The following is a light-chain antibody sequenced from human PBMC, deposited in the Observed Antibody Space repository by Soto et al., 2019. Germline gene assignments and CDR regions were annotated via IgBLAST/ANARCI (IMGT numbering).Light chain of an antibody. Sequence: EIVLTQSPATLSLSPGERATLSCRASQSVSSYLAWYQQKPGQAPRLLIYDASNRATGIPARFSGSGSGTDFTINISSLEPEDFAVYYCQQRSNWPLTFGGGTKVEIK. V-gene: IGKV3-11*01. J-gene: IGKJ4*01. CDR2: DAS. CDR1: QSVSSY. CDR3: QQRSNWPLT.